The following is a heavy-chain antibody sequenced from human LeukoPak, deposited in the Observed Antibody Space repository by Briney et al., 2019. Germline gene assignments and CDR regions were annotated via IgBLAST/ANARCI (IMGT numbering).Heavy chain of an antibody. V-gene: IGHV1-46*01. CDR2: INPSGDST. D-gene: IGHD6-13*01. Sequence: ASVKVSCTASGYTFTGYHMHWVRQPPAQGLEIMGIINPSGDSTTYAQKFQGRGNMTRDASTSTVYMELSSLRSEDTAVYYCAKLAAAGTAHYYFDYWGQGTLVAVSS. J-gene: IGHJ4*02. CDR3: AKLAAAGTAHYYFDY. CDR1: GYTFTGYH.